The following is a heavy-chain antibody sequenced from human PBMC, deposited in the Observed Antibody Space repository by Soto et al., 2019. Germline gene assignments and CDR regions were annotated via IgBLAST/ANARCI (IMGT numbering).Heavy chain of an antibody. J-gene: IGHJ5*02. V-gene: IGHV1-3*05. CDR1: GYTYISYS. CDR3: ASEKWGSGSRWLDP. CDR2: INVGNGNT. Sequence: QVQVVQSGAEEKKPGASVKVSCKASGYTYISYSMHWVRQAPGQRLEWMGWINVGNGNTKYSQNFQGRVTINHDTYASTAYMELSSLTSEDTAVYYCASEKWGSGSRWLDPWGQGTLVTVSS. D-gene: IGHD6-19*01.